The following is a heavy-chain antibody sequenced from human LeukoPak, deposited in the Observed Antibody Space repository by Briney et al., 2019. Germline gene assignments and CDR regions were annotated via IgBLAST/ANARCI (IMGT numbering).Heavy chain of an antibody. J-gene: IGHJ4*02. CDR1: GFTFSSYG. V-gene: IGHV3-30*02. Sequence: GGSLRLSCAASGFTFSSYGMHWVRQAPGKGLEWVAFIRYDGSNKYYADSVKGRFTISRDNSKNTLYLQMNSLRAEDTAVYYCAKLNTEYSSSSAGSFFDYWGQGTLVTVSS. D-gene: IGHD6-6*01. CDR3: AKLNTEYSSSSAGSFFDY. CDR2: IRYDGSNK.